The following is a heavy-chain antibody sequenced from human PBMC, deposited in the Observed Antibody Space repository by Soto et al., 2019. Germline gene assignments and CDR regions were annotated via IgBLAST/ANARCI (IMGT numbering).Heavy chain of an antibody. J-gene: IGHJ5*02. CDR2: INPDGSRT. CDR1: GFTFSNYW. CDR3: ATVKLGSYDWFDP. D-gene: IGHD3-16*01. Sequence: EVQLVESGGGLVQPGGSLRLSCAASGFTFSNYWMHWVRQAPGKGLMWVSRINPDGSRTTYEDSVKGRFAISRDNAKNTLYLQMNSLRAYDTSVYYCATVKLGSYDWFDPWGQGTLVTVSS. V-gene: IGHV3-74*01.